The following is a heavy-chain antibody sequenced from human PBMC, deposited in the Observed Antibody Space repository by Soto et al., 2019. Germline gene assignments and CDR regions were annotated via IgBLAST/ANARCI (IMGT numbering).Heavy chain of an antibody. D-gene: IGHD5-12*01. V-gene: IGHV4-59*01. Sequence: SETLSLTCTVSGGSISSYYWSWIRQPPGKGLEWIGYIYYSGSTNYNPSLKSRVTISVDTSKNQFSLKLSSVTAADTAVYYCARVLGGYSGYVVPNWFDPWGQGTLVTVS. CDR2: IYYSGST. CDR3: ARVLGGYSGYVVPNWFDP. CDR1: GGSISSYY. J-gene: IGHJ5*02.